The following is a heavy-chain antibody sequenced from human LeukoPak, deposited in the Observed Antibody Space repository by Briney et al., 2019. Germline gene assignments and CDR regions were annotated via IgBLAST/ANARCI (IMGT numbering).Heavy chain of an antibody. V-gene: IGHV4-59*01. Sequence: SETLSLTCTVSGGSISSYYWSWIRQPPGKGLEWIWDIYYSGSTNYNPSLKSRFTISVDTSKNQFSLKLSSVTAADTAVYYCAREPPHHQEVRGVIGDVFDIWGQGTMVTVSS. CDR1: GGSISSYY. CDR2: IYYSGST. CDR3: AREPPHHQEVRGVIGDVFDI. J-gene: IGHJ3*02. D-gene: IGHD3-10*01.